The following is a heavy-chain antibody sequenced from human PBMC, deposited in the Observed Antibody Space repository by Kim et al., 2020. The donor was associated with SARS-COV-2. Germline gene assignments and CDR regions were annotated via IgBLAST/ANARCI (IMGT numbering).Heavy chain of an antibody. CDR3: ARVLSFYGSGEGDWFDP. V-gene: IGHV3-23*01. J-gene: IGHJ5*02. D-gene: IGHD3-10*01. Sequence: VKGRFTISRANSKNTLYLQMNSLRAEDTAVYYCARVLSFYGSGEGDWFDPWGQGTLVTVSS.